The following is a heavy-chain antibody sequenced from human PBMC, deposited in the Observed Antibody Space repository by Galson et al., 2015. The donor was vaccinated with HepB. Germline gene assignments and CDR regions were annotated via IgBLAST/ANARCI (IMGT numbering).Heavy chain of an antibody. CDR3: ASLTGPPF. CDR2: INSDGSST. D-gene: IGHD7-27*01. V-gene: IGHV3-74*01. J-gene: IGHJ4*02. CDR1: GFTFSSYW. Sequence: SLRLSCAASGFTFSSYWMHWVRQAPGKGLVGVSRINSDGSSTSYANSVKGRFTISRDNAKNTLYLQMNSLRAEDTAVYYCASLTGPPFWGQGTLVTVSS.